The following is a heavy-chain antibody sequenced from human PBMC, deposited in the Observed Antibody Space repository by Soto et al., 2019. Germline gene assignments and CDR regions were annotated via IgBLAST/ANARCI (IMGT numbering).Heavy chain of an antibody. J-gene: IGHJ5*02. CDR1: GGTLSGLS. CDR3: AQDLGAWFDP. Sequence: QVQLVQSGAEVKKPGSSVKVSCRASGGTLSGLSMNCMRQAPGQGLEWMGGIIPISGTPSYPQKFQGRVTINADKAMSTVYMEMSRLTPDDTACAYCAQDLGAWFDPWGQGTLVTVSS. CDR2: IIPISGTP. V-gene: IGHV1-69*06. D-gene: IGHD2-15*01.